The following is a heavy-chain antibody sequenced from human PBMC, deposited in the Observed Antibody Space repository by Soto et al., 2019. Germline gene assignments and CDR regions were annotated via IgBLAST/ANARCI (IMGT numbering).Heavy chain of an antibody. D-gene: IGHD6-13*01. V-gene: IGHV4-39*01. Sequence: LETLSLTCTVSGGSISSSSYYWGWIRQPPGKGLEWIGSIYYSGSTYYNPSLKSRVTISVDTSKNQFSLKLSSVTAADTAVYYCARHIRYSSSPNWFDPWGQGTLVTVSS. CDR3: ARHIRYSSSPNWFDP. J-gene: IGHJ5*02. CDR2: IYYSGST. CDR1: GGSISSSSYY.